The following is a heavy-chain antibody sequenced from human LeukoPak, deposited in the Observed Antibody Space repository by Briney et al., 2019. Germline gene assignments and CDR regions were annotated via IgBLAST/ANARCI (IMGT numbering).Heavy chain of an antibody. D-gene: IGHD3-22*01. CDR2: INHSGST. V-gene: IGHV4-34*01. J-gene: IGHJ5*02. CDR1: GGSFSGYY. CDR3: ARGHARYYDSSGYYERPGRWFDP. Sequence: SETLSLTCAVYGGSFSGYYWSWIRQPPGKGLEWIGEINHSGSTNYNPSLKSRVTISVDTSKNQFSLKLSSVTAADTAVYYCARGHARYYDSSGYYERPGRWFDPWGQGPMDTVSS.